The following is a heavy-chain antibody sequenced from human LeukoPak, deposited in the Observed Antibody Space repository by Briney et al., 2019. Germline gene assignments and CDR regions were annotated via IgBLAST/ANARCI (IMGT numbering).Heavy chain of an antibody. CDR2: INHSGIT. D-gene: IGHD3-22*01. CDR3: ALLITIIGVSAFDI. V-gene: IGHV4-34*01. CDR1: GGSFSGYY. Sequence: PSETLSLTCAVYGGSFSGYYWSWIRKPPGKGLEWIGEINHSGITNYNPSLKSRVTISVDTSKNQFSLKLSSVTAADTAVYYCALLITIIGVSAFDIWGQGTMVTVSS. J-gene: IGHJ3*02.